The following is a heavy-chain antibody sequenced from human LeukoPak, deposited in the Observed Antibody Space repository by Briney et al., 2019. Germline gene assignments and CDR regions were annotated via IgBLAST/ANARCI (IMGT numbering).Heavy chain of an antibody. CDR1: GYTFSSYG. V-gene: IGHV1-18*01. CDR3: ARDWGAPHTLNFDY. J-gene: IGHJ4*02. D-gene: IGHD1-26*01. CDR2: ISGYNGNT. Sequence: GASVKVSCKVSGYTFSSYGISWVRQAPGQGLEWMAWISGYNGNTNYVQKFQDRVTMTIDTFTSTAYLGLTSLRSDDTAVYYCARDWGAPHTLNFDYWGQGTLVTVSS.